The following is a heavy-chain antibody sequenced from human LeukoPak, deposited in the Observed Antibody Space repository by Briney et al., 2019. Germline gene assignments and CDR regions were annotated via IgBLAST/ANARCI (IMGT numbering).Heavy chain of an antibody. V-gene: IGHV4-34*01. Sequence: PETLSLTCAVYAGSFSGFYWSWIRQPPGKGLEWIGEINHSGSTNYNPSLKSRVTISVDTSKNQFSLKLSSVTAADTAVYYCARGRWLRLLGEYYYYYCMDVWGQGTTVTVSS. J-gene: IGHJ6*02. CDR2: INHSGST. D-gene: IGHD5-12*01. CDR1: AGSFSGFY. CDR3: ARGRWLRLLGEYYYYYCMDV.